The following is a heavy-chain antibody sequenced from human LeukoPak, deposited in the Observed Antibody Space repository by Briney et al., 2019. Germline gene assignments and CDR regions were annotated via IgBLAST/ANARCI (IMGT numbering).Heavy chain of an antibody. J-gene: IGHJ3*02. CDR1: GFTFSSYG. CDR3: ARGPGSGYYLTAFDI. D-gene: IGHD3-22*01. CDR2: IWYDGSNK. V-gene: IGHV3-33*01. Sequence: GGSLRLSCAASGFTFSSYGIHWVRQAPGKGLEWVAVIWYDGSNKYYADSVKGRFTISRDNSKNALHLQMNSLRAEDTAVYYCARGPGSGYYLTAFDIWGQGTMVTVSS.